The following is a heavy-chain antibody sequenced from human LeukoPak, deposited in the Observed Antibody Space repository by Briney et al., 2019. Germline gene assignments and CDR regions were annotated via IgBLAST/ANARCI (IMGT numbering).Heavy chain of an antibody. CDR3: ARQSEYYGSGSYYNY. CDR1: GGSISSYY. CDR2: IYYSGST. Sequence: SETLSLTCTVSGGSISSYYWSWIRQPPGKGLEWLGYIYYSGSTNYNPSLKSRVTISVETSKNQFSLKLSSVTAADTAVYYCARQSEYYGSGSYYNYWGQGTLVTVSS. J-gene: IGHJ4*02. D-gene: IGHD3-10*01. V-gene: IGHV4-59*08.